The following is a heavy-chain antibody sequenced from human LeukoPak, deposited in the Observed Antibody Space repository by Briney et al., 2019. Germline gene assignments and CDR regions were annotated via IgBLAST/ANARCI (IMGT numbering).Heavy chain of an antibody. CDR2: IYYSGST. V-gene: IGHV4-59*01. Sequence: SETLSLTCTVSGASISNYYWSWIRQPPGKGLEWIGYIYYSGSTNYNPSLKSRVTISVDTSKNQFSLKLSSVTAADTAVYYCARDNWKTYYYYGMDVRGQGTTVTVSS. CDR1: GASISNYY. CDR3: ARDNWKTYYYYGMDV. J-gene: IGHJ6*02. D-gene: IGHD1-20*01.